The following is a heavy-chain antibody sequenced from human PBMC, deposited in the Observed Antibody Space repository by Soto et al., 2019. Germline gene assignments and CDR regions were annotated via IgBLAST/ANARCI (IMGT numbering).Heavy chain of an antibody. Sequence: SQTLSLTSAISGDSVSSNSAAWNWIRQSPSRGLEWLGRTYYRSKWYNDYAVSVKSRITIKPDTSKNQFSLQLNSVTPEDTAVHYCARDLGPAAPPRHCYYCYGMDVSGQGTSVTVSS. CDR1: GDSVSSNSAA. D-gene: IGHD2-2*01. CDR2: TYYRSKWYN. J-gene: IGHJ6*02. CDR3: ARDLGPAAPPRHCYYCYGMDV. V-gene: IGHV6-1*01.